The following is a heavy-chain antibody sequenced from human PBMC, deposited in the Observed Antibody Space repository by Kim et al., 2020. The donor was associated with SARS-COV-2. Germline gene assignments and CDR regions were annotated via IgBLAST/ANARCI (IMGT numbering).Heavy chain of an antibody. CDR2: INTNTGNP. CDR3: ARSSCGGDCSPLSGMDV. Sequence: ASVKVSCKASGYTFTSYAMNWVRQAPGQGLEWMGWINTNTGNPTYAQGFTGRFVFSLDTSVSTAYLQISSLKAEDTAVYYCARSSCGGDCSPLSGMDVWGQGTTVTVSS. V-gene: IGHV7-4-1*02. J-gene: IGHJ6*02. D-gene: IGHD2-21*02. CDR1: GYTFTSYA.